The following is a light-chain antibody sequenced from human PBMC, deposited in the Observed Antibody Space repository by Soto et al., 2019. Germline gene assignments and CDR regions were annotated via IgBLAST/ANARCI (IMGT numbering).Light chain of an antibody. CDR1: QCVGSD. Sequence: EIVMTQSPATLSVSPGEGATLSCRASQCVGSDLAWYQQKPGQAPRLLFYVASTRATGIPARFAGSGSGTEFTLVINSLQSAASAVYWCQQYNAWPPTFGPGTKVDIK. CDR3: QQYNAWPPT. J-gene: IGKJ3*01. V-gene: IGKV3-15*01. CDR2: VAS.